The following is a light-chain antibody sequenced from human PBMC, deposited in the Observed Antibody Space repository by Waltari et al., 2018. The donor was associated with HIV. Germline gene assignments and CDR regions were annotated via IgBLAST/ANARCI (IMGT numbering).Light chain of an antibody. CDR1: QSVSSY. Sequence: EIVLTQSPAALSLSPGERATLSCRASQSVSSYLAWYQQKPGQAPRLLSSGASSRATGIPARFSGSGSGTDFTLTISSLEPGDFGVYYCQQRSNWPITFGQGTRLEIK. CDR2: GAS. J-gene: IGKJ5*01. V-gene: IGKV3-11*01. CDR3: QQRSNWPIT.